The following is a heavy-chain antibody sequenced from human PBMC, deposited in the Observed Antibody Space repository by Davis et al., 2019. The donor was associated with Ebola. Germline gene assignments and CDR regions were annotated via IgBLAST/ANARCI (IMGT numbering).Heavy chain of an antibody. CDR1: GFTFRNYA. D-gene: IGHD6-19*01. J-gene: IGHJ4*02. Sequence: PGGSLRLSCEASGFTFRNYAMNWVRQGPGQGLEWVSGISGAGYNTYHADSVKGRFTISRDNSKNTLYLQMNSLSADDTAAYYCATCGFCVSSSGIDYRGQGTLVTVSS. CDR3: ATCGFCVSSSGIDY. V-gene: IGHV3-23*01. CDR2: ISGAGYNT.